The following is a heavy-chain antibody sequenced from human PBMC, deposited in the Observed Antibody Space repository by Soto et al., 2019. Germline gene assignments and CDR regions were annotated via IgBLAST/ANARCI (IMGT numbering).Heavy chain of an antibody. CDR2: IYYSGST. CDR1: GGCLSSGSYY. V-gene: IGHV4-61*01. D-gene: IGHD3-22*01. CDR3: ASFSSGYYLGLFDY. Sequence: PXGTLSLTCTVSGGCLSSGSYYGSWIRQPPGKGLEWIGYIYYSGSTNYNPSLKSRVTISVDTSKNQFSLKLSSVTAADTAVYYCASFSSGYYLGLFDYWGRGTLVTVSS. J-gene: IGHJ4*02.